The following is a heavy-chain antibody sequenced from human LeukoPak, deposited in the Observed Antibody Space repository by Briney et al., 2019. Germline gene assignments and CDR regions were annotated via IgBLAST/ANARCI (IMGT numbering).Heavy chain of an antibody. J-gene: IGHJ4*02. CDR2: IYYSGST. Sequence: PSETLSLTCTVSGGSISSYYWSWIRQPPGKGLEWIGYIYYSGSTNYNPSLKSRVTISVDTSKNQFSLKLSSVTAADTAVYYCARVWDSSGYYYGIDYWGQGTLVTVSS. V-gene: IGHV4-59*01. D-gene: IGHD3-22*01. CDR3: ARVWDSSGYYYGIDY. CDR1: GGSISSYY.